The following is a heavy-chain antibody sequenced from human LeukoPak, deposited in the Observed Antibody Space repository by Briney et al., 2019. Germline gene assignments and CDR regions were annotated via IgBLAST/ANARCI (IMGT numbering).Heavy chain of an antibody. CDR3: AKDISYEYNSGSNPDH. CDR1: GFTFSTYG. V-gene: IGHV3-30*02. J-gene: IGHJ4*02. CDR2: IRHDGSKQ. Sequence: GGPLRLSCAASGFTFSTYGMHWVRQAPGKGLEWVAFIRHDGSKQFYTDSVKARFTISRDNSKNTMYLQMSGLRAEDTAMYYCAKDISYEYNSGSNPDHWGQGTQVTVSS. D-gene: IGHD3-10*01.